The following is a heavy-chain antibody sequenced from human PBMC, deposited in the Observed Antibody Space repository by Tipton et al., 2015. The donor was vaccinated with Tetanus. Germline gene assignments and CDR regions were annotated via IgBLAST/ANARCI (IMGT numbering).Heavy chain of an antibody. D-gene: IGHD1-14*01. CDR1: GFTLSDSA. Sequence: SLRLSCVASGFTLSDSALHWIRQASGTGLEWVGRVRNKVNSLATAYAESVKGRFAISRDDSKNTAYLQMNSLKSEDTAVYYCATSLHLLRYYNYGLDVWGRGTTVTVSS. J-gene: IGHJ6*02. V-gene: IGHV3-73*01. CDR3: ATSLHLLRYYNYGLDV. CDR2: VRNKVNSLAT.